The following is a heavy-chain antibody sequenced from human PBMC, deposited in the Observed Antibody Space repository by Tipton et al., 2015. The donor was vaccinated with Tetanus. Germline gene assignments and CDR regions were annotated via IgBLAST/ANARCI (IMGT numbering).Heavy chain of an antibody. CDR2: IYPGDSDT. Sequence: QLVQSGGEVKKPGESLKISCKGSGYIFTNYCIGWVRQKPGKGLEWMGIIYPGDSDTRYSPSFQGQVTISVDKSINTAYLQWSSLKASDTSMFYCARAHCSDGVCNFDFWGQGALVTVAS. D-gene: IGHD2-15*01. V-gene: IGHV5-51*01. CDR1: GYIFTNYC. CDR3: ARAHCSDGVCNFDF. J-gene: IGHJ4*02.